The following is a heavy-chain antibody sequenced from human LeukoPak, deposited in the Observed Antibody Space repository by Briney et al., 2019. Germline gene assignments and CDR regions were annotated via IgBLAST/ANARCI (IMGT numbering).Heavy chain of an antibody. Sequence: ASVKVSCKASGYTFTGYYMHWVRQAPGQGLEWMGWINPNSGGTNYAQKFQGRVTMTRDTSISTAYMELSRLRSDDTAVYYCARIESPYHGGNSYGFDYWGQGTLVAVSS. CDR1: GYTFTGYY. CDR3: ARIESPYHGGNSYGFDY. D-gene: IGHD4-23*01. CDR2: INPNSGGT. J-gene: IGHJ4*02. V-gene: IGHV1-2*02.